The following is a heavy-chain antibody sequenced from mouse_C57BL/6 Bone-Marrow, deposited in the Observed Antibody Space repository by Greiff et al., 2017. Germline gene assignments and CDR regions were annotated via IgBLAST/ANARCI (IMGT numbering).Heavy chain of an antibody. CDR1: GYAFSSSW. Sequence: VQLQQSGPELVKPGASVKISCKASGYAFSSSWMNWVKQRPGKGLEWIGRIYPGDGDTNYNGKFKGKATLTADKSSITAYMQLSSLTSEDSAVYFCARGDSNYYAMDYWGQGTSVTVSS. CDR2: IYPGDGDT. J-gene: IGHJ4*01. CDR3: ARGDSNYYAMDY. V-gene: IGHV1-82*01. D-gene: IGHD2-5*01.